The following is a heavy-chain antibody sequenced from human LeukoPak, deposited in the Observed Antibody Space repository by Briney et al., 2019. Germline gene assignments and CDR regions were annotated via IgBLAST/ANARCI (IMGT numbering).Heavy chain of an antibody. D-gene: IGHD2-15*01. CDR3: ARDSGALLRRRGLDY. CDR1: GFTFSSYW. Sequence: PGGSLRLSCAASGFTFSSYWMSWVGQAPGKGLEWVANIKQDGSEKYYVDSVKGRFTISRDNAKNSLYLQMNSLRAEDTAVYYCARDSGALLRRRGLDYWGQGTLVTASS. J-gene: IGHJ4*02. V-gene: IGHV3-7*05. CDR2: IKQDGSEK.